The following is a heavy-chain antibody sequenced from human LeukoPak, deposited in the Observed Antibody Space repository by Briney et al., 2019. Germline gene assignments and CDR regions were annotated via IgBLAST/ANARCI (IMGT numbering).Heavy chain of an antibody. J-gene: IGHJ4*02. CDR3: ARDPGIAVAGPGWFDY. Sequence: SVKVSCKASGGTFSSYAISWARQAPGQGLEWMGGIIPIFGTANYAQKFQGRVTITADESTSTAYMELSSLRSEDTAVYYCARDPGIAVAGPGWFDYWGQGTLVTVSS. V-gene: IGHV1-69*13. CDR2: IIPIFGTA. D-gene: IGHD6-19*01. CDR1: GGTFSSYA.